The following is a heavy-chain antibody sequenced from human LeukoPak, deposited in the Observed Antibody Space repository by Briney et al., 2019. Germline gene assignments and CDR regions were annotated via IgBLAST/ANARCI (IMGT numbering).Heavy chain of an antibody. D-gene: IGHD6-19*01. V-gene: IGHV1-69*06. J-gene: IGHJ5*02. Sequence: GASVKVSCKASGYTFTSYGISWVRQAPGQGLEWMGGIIPIFGTANYAQKFQGRVTITADKSTGTAYMELSRLRSDDTAVYYCARVSSGGLVRPVDWFDPWGQGTLVTVSS. CDR2: IIPIFGTA. CDR1: GYTFTSYG. CDR3: ARVSSGGLVRPVDWFDP.